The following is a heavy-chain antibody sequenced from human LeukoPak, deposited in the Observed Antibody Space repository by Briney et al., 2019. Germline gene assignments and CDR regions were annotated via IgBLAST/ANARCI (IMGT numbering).Heavy chain of an antibody. CDR3: ARRIVAAGGYFDS. CDR1: GFIFSDHY. CDR2: ITSSSSKM. Sequence: PGGTLRLSCAASGFIFSDHYMSWIRRAPGKGLEWISYITSSSSKMFYADSVKGRFTISRDNSKNSLFLQMDSLRVEDTAVYYCARRIVAAGGYFDSWGQGILVIVSS. D-gene: IGHD5-12*01. V-gene: IGHV3-11*01. J-gene: IGHJ4*02.